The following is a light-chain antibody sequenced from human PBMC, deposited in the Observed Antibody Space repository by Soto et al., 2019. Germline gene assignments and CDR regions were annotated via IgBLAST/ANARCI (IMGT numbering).Light chain of an antibody. J-gene: IGKJ2*01. V-gene: IGKV3-15*01. CDR3: QQYNNWPPVYT. CDR1: QSVSSN. CDR2: GAS. Sequence: EIVMTQSPATLSLSPGESATLSCRASQSVSSNLAWYQQKPGQAPRLLIYGASTRATGIPARFSGSGSGTEFTLTISSLQSEDFAVYYCQQYNNWPPVYTFGQGTKLEIK.